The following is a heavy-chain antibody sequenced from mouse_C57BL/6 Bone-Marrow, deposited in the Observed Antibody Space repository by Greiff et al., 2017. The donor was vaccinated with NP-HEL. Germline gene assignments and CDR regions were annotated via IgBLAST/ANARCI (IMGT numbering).Heavy chain of an antibody. Sequence: VQLQQPGAELVKPGASVKLSCKASGYTFTSYWMQWVKQRPGQGLEWIGEIDPSASYTNYNQKFKGKATLTVDTSTSTAYMQLSSLTSEDSAVYYCAVLTPWFAYWGQGTLVTVSA. CDR2: IDPSASYT. CDR1: GYTFTSYW. V-gene: IGHV1-50*01. CDR3: AVLTPWFAY. J-gene: IGHJ3*01.